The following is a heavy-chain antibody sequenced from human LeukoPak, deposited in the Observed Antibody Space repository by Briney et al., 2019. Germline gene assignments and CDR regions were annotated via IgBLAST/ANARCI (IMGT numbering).Heavy chain of an antibody. CDR1: GGSISSCY. Sequence: TSETLSLTCTVSGGSISSCYWSWIRQPPGKGLEWIGYISDTGNTNYNPSLKSRVTMSVDTSKDQFSLKLSSVTAADTAVYSCARGVTMVQGYYYYMDVWGKGTTVTVSS. D-gene: IGHD3-10*01. CDR3: ARGVTMVQGYYYYMDV. CDR2: ISDTGNT. J-gene: IGHJ6*03. V-gene: IGHV4-59*01.